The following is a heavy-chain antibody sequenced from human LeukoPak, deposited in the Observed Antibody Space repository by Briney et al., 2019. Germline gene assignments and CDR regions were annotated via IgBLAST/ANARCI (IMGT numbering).Heavy chain of an antibody. V-gene: IGHV4-61*02. CDR3: ARDPYYDFWSGYYSPAFDI. CDR1: GGSISSGSYY. D-gene: IGHD3-3*01. Sequence: SETLSLTCTVSGGSISSGSYYWSWIRQPAGKGLEWIGRIYTSGSTNYNPSLKSRVTISVDTSKNQFSLKLSSVTAADTDVCYCARDPYYDFWSGYYSPAFDIWGQGTMVTVSS. J-gene: IGHJ3*02. CDR2: IYTSGST.